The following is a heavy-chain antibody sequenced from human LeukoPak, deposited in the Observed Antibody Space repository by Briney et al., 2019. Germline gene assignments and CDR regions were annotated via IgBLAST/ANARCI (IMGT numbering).Heavy chain of an antibody. CDR2: ICAYDGNT. CDR3: ARDPYYDSSGYRPSDAFDI. D-gene: IGHD3-22*01. J-gene: IGHJ3*02. V-gene: IGHV1-18*01. CDR1: GYTFTSYG. Sequence: ASVKVSCKASGYTFTSYGISWVRQAPGQGLEWMGWICAYDGNTNYAQKLQGRVTMTTDTSTSTAYMELRSLRSDDTAVYYCARDPYYDSSGYRPSDAFDIWGQGTMVTVSS.